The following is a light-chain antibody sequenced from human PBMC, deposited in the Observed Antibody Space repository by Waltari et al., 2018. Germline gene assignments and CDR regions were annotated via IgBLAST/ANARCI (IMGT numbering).Light chain of an antibody. V-gene: IGKV4-1*01. CDR2: GAF. CDR3: QQHLSIPLT. J-gene: IGKJ2*01. Sequence: DIVMTQSPDSLAVSLGERATITCKSSQSLFFSPNNKDAFAWFHQKPGQPPRLLISGAFQRQSGGPDRFSGSGSGTDFTLTINSLRTEDVAVYYCQQHLSIPLTFGQGTKVEI. CDR1: QSLFFSPNNKDA.